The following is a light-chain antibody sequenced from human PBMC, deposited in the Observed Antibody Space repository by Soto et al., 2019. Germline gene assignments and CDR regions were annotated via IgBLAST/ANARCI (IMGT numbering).Light chain of an antibody. CDR1: QGIKSH. Sequence: DIQLTQSPSFLSASVGDRVTITCRASQGIKSHLAWYQQKPGKAPKLLIYAASTLQIGVPSRFSGGGSGTEFTLTISSLQPEDFANYYCQRHDNYPLSFGGGTKVEIK. CDR2: AAS. J-gene: IGKJ4*01. V-gene: IGKV1-9*01. CDR3: QRHDNYPLS.